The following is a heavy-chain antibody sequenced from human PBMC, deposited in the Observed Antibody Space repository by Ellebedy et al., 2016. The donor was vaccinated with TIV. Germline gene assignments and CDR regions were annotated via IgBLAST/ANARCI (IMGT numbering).Heavy chain of an antibody. CDR3: ARGASWSAITGLDY. D-gene: IGHD3-3*01. CDR1: GFTYSSYS. Sequence: PGGSLRLSCAASGFTYSSYSMNWVRQAPGKGLEWVSYISSSSSTIYYADSVKGRFTISRDNAKNSLYLQMNSLRVEDTAVYYCARGASWSAITGLDYWGQGTLVTVSS. J-gene: IGHJ4*02. V-gene: IGHV3-48*01. CDR2: ISSSSSTI.